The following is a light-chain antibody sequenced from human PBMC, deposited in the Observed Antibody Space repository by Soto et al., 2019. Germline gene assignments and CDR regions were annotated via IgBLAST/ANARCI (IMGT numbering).Light chain of an antibody. J-gene: IGKJ1*01. V-gene: IGKV2-30*01. CDR3: MQGAHWPWT. CDR1: HSLVYSDGKTY. CDR2: KVS. Sequence: DAVLTQSPLSLPVTLGQPASISCRSSHSLVYSDGKTYLNWYHQRPGQSPRRLIYKVSNRDSGVPDRFSGRGSGTDFTLKISRVEAEDVGVYYCMQGAHWPWTFGQGTKVEIE.